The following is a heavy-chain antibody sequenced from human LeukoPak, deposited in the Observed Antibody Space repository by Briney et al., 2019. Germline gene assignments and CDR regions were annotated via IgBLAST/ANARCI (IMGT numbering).Heavy chain of an antibody. J-gene: IGHJ4*02. Sequence: SETLSLTCTVSGGSISSSSYYWGWIRQPPGKGLEWIGSIYYSGSTYYNPSLKSRVTISVDTSKNQFSLKLTSVTAADTAVYYCARILESYYFDYWGQGILVTVSS. CDR1: GGSISSSSYY. D-gene: IGHD3-10*01. CDR3: ARILESYYFDY. CDR2: IYYSGST. V-gene: IGHV4-39*07.